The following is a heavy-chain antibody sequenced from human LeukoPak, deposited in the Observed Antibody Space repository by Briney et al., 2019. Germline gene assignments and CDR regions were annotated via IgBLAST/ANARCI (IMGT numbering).Heavy chain of an antibody. CDR2: ISSSSSYI. CDR1: GFTFSSYA. CDR3: AKDVFTMVRGVLEY. J-gene: IGHJ4*02. Sequence: PGGSLRLSCAASGFTFSSYAMHWVRQAPGKGLEWVSSISSSSSYIYYADSVKGRFTISRDNAKNSLYLQMSSLRAEDTALYYCAKDVFTMVRGVLEYWGQGTLVTVSS. D-gene: IGHD3-10*01. V-gene: IGHV3-21*04.